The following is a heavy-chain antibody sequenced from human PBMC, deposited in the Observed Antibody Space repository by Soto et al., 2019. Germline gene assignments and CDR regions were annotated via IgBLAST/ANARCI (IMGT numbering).Heavy chain of an antibody. V-gene: IGHV3-33*01. CDR3: ASLNSGSNGPFDY. CDR1: GFTFSSYG. CDR2: IRYDGSNK. Sequence: GGSLRLSCAASGFTFSSYGMHWVRQAPGKGLEWVAVIRYDGSNKYYADSVKGRFTISRDSAKNTLYLQMNSLRAEDTAVYYCASLNSGSNGPFDYWGQGTLVTVSS. D-gene: IGHD1-26*01. J-gene: IGHJ4*02.